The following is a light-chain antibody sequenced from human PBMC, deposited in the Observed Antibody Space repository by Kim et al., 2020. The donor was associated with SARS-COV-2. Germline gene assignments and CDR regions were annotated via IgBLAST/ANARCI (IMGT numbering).Light chain of an antibody. V-gene: IGKV3-20*01. CDR1: QSVSSRY. Sequence: LSVGDSATLSCRASQSVSSRYLAWYQQKPGQAPRLLMYGASSRATGIPDRFSGSGSGPDFTLTISRLEPEDFAVYYCQRFGSSTYSFGQGTKLEI. J-gene: IGKJ2*01. CDR3: QRFGSSTYS. CDR2: GAS.